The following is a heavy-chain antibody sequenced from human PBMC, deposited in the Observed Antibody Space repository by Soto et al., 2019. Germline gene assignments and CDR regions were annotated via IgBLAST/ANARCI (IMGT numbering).Heavy chain of an antibody. Sequence: EVQLVESGGGLVKPGGSLRLSCAASGFTFSSYSMNWVRQAPGKGLEWVSSISSSSSYIYYADSVKGRFTISRDNAKNSLYLQMNSLRAEDTAVYYCASGVRRVTGFDYWGQGTLVTVSS. V-gene: IGHV3-21*01. CDR2: ISSSSSYI. J-gene: IGHJ4*02. CDR1: GFTFSSYS. D-gene: IGHD2-21*02. CDR3: ASGVRRVTGFDY.